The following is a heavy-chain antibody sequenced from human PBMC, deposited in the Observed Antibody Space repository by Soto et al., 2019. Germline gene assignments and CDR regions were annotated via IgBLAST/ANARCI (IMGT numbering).Heavy chain of an antibody. J-gene: IGHJ6*02. D-gene: IGHD6-13*01. Sequence: QVQLQESGPGLVKPSETLSLTCTVSGDSVSRYYWSWIRQPPGKGLEWIGYIYSSGSTNDNPSLKSRVTRALDTSKNQLSLRLSSVTAADTALYYCVRHVHSSSRGVDVWGQGTTVTVSS. CDR1: GDSVSRYY. CDR2: IYSSGST. V-gene: IGHV4-59*08. CDR3: VRHVHSSSRGVDV.